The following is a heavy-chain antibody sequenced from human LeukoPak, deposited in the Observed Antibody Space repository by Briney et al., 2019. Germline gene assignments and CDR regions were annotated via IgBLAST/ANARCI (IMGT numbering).Heavy chain of an antibody. CDR3: ARDAQGYYDSSGYYYGAFDY. V-gene: IGHV3-21*01. CDR2: ISSSSSYI. D-gene: IGHD3-22*01. Sequence: GGSLRLSCAASGFTFSSYSMNWVRQAPGKGLEWVSSISSSSSYIYYADSVKGRFTISRDNAKNSLYLQMNSLRAEDTAVYYCARDAQGYYDSSGYYYGAFDYWGQGTLVTVSS. J-gene: IGHJ4*02. CDR1: GFTFSSYS.